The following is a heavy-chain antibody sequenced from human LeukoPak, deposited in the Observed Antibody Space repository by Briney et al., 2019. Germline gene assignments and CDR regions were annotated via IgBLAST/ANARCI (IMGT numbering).Heavy chain of an antibody. V-gene: IGHV3-48*01. J-gene: IGHJ4*02. D-gene: IGHD2-2*01. CDR2: ISSSSSTI. Sequence: PGGSLRLSCAASGFTFSSYSMNWARQAPGKGLEWVSYISSSSSTIYYADSVKGRFTISRDNAKNSLYLQMNSLRAEDTAVYYCARDGREYQLLPIPLDYWGQGTLVTVSS. CDR1: GFTFSSYS. CDR3: ARDGREYQLLPIPLDY.